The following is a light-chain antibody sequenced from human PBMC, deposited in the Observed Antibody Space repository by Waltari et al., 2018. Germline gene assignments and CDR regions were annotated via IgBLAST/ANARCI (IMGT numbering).Light chain of an antibody. J-gene: IGLJ3*02. Sequence: QSALTQPASVSGSPGQSITISCTGTSSDVGRYNLVSWYQQHPRKAPNLMIYEVSKRPSGVSNRFSGSKSGNTASLTISGLQAEDEADYYCCSYAGSSTFAVFGGGTKLTVL. CDR3: CSYAGSSTFAV. CDR2: EVS. CDR1: SSDVGRYNL. V-gene: IGLV2-23*02.